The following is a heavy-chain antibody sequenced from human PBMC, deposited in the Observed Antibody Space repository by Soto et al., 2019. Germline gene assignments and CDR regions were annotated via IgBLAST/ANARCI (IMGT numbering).Heavy chain of an antibody. V-gene: IGHV3-30-3*01. CDR2: ISYDGSNK. J-gene: IGHJ4*02. CDR3: ARDKRDLRFLEWSYYFDY. CDR1: GFTFSSYA. D-gene: IGHD3-3*01. Sequence: QVQLVESGGGVVQPGRSLRLSCAASGFTFSSYAMHWVRQAPGKGLEWVAVISYDGSNKYYADYVKGRFTSSRDNSKNTLYLQLNSLRAEDTAVYYCARDKRDLRFLEWSYYFDYWGQGTLVTVSS.